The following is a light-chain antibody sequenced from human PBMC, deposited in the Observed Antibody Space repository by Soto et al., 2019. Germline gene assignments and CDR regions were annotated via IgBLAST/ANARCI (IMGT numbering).Light chain of an antibody. CDR2: DAS. CDR1: QSVSSS. V-gene: IGKV3-11*01. Sequence: EIVVTQSPATLSLSPGERATLSCRTSQSVSSSVAWYQHKPGQAPRLLSYDASNRATGIPARFIGSGSGTDFTLTITSLQPEDSAVYYCQQRSYLFTFGGGTKVEIK. J-gene: IGKJ4*01. CDR3: QQRSYLFT.